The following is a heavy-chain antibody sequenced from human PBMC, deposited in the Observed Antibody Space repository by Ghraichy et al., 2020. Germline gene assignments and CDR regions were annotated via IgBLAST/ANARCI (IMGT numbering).Heavy chain of an antibody. D-gene: IGHD6-13*01. J-gene: IGHJ6*02. V-gene: IGHV3-53*01. CDR3: ATRGSSSWYQDYYYGMDV. CDR1: GFTVSSNY. CDR2: IYSGGST. Sequence: GGSLRLSCSASGFTVSSNYMSWVRQAPGKGLEWVSVIYSGGSTYYADSVKGRFTISRDNSKNTLYLQMNSLRAEDTAVYYCATRGSSSWYQDYYYGMDVWGQGTTVTVSS.